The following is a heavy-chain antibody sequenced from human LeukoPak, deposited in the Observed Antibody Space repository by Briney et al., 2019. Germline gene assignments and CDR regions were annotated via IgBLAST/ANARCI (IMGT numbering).Heavy chain of an antibody. CDR1: GGSISSYY. V-gene: IGHV4-59*01. J-gene: IGHJ3*02. Sequence: SETLSLTCTVSGGSISSYYWSWIRQPPGKGLEWIGYIYYSGSTNYNPSLKSRVTISVDTSKNQFSLKLSSVTAADTAVYYCARKTHTARMNAFDIWGLGTIVTVSS. CDR3: ARKTHTARMNAFDI. CDR2: IYYSGST. D-gene: IGHD5-18*01.